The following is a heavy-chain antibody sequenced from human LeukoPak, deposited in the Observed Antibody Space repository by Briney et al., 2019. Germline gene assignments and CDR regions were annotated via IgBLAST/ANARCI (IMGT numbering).Heavy chain of an antibody. D-gene: IGHD3-3*01. Sequence: ASVKVSCKASGYTFTSYGISWVRQAPGQGLEWMGWISTYNGNTNYAQKLQGRVTMTTDTSTSTAYMELRSLRSDDTAVYYCARDATHYDFWSGYYYWGQGTLVTVSS. CDR2: ISTYNGNT. V-gene: IGHV1-18*01. J-gene: IGHJ4*02. CDR3: ARDATHYDFWSGYYY. CDR1: GYTFTSYG.